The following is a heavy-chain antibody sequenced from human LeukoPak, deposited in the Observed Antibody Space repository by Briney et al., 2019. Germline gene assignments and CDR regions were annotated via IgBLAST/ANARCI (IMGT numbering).Heavy chain of an antibody. J-gene: IGHJ6*03. CDR2: IKQDGSEK. Sequence: GGSLRLSCAASGFTFSSYWMSWVRQAPGKGLEWVANIKQDGSEKYYVDSVKGRVTISRDNAKNSLYLQMNSLRAEDTAVYYCARGMGLHLGELSFYYYYMDVWGKGTTVTVSS. CDR1: GFTFSSYW. D-gene: IGHD3-16*02. CDR3: ARGMGLHLGELSFYYYYMDV. V-gene: IGHV3-7*04.